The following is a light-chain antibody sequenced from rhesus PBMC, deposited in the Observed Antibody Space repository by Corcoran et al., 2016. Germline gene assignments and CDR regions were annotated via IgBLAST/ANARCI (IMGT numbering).Light chain of an antibody. V-gene: IGKV1-19*01. Sequence: DIQMTQSPSSLSASVGDKVTITCHASQGISSCLAWYQRKPGKAPRPMIYYASSLKSGIPSRFSGSGSGTDYTLTISSLQPEDFATYDCQQYDDLPRTFGQGTKVEIK. CDR2: YAS. CDR1: QGISSC. CDR3: QQYDDLPRT. J-gene: IGKJ1*01.